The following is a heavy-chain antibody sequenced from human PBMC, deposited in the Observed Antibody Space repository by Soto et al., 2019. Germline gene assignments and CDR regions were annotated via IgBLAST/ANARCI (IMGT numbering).Heavy chain of an antibody. CDR3: ARDHSPGGYCSGGSCYSYGMDV. V-gene: IGHV1-69*13. CDR1: GGTFSSYA. D-gene: IGHD2-15*01. Sequence: SVKVSCKASGGTFSSYAISWVRQAPGQGLEWMGGIIPIFGTANYAQKFQGRVTITADESTSTAYMELSSLRSEDTAVYYCARDHSPGGYCSGGSCYSYGMDVWGQGTTVTVSS. J-gene: IGHJ6*02. CDR2: IIPIFGTA.